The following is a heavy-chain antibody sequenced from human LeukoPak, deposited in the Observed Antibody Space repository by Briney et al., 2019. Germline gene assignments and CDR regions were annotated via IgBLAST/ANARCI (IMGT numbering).Heavy chain of an antibody. D-gene: IGHD2-2*01. CDR2: TYHSGST. CDR3: ARFDCSSTSCYPTPTGYVDV. V-gene: IGHV4-30-2*01. J-gene: IGHJ6*03. CDR1: GGSISSGGYY. Sequence: SETLSLTCTVSGGSISSGGYYWSWIRQPPGKGLEWIGYTYHSGSTYYNPSLKSRVTISVDRSKNQFSLKLSSVTAADTAVYYCARFDCSSTSCYPTPTGYVDVWGKGTTVTVSS.